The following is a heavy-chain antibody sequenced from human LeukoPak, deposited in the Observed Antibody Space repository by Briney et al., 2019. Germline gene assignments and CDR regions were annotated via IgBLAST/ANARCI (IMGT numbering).Heavy chain of an antibody. V-gene: IGHV3-48*01. J-gene: IGHJ4*02. CDR1: GFTFSSYS. D-gene: IGHD3-22*01. CDR2: ISSSSSTV. CDR3: ARDLISNYYDSSGYNGDY. Sequence: GGSLRLSCAASGFTFSSYSMNWVRQAPGKGLEWVSYISSSSSTVYYADSVKGRFTISRDNAKNSLYLQMNSLRAEDTAVYYCARDLISNYYDSSGYNGDYWGQGTLVTVSS.